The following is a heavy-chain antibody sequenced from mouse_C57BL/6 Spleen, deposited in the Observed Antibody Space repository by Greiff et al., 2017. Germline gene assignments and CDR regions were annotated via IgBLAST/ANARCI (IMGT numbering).Heavy chain of an antibody. V-gene: IGHV2-9-1*01. D-gene: IGHD2-2*01. CDR2: IWTGGGT. CDR3: ARRGIDDGYDGGAMDY. CDR1: GFSLTSYA. Sequence: VKLMESGPGLVAPSQSLSITCTVSGFSLTSYAISWVRQPPGKGLAWLGVIWTGGGTTYNSALKSRLSISKDNSKSQVFLKMNSLQTDDTARYYGARRGIDDGYDGGAMDYWGQGTSVTVSS. J-gene: IGHJ4*01.